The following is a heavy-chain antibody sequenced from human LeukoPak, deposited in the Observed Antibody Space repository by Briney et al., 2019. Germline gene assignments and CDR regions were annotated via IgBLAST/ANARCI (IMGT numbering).Heavy chain of an antibody. CDR1: GYTFTGYY. D-gene: IGHD3-9*01. V-gene: IGHV1-2*06. Sequence: ASVKVSCKASGYTFTGYYMHGVRQAPGQGLEWMGRINPNSGGTNYAQKFQGRVTMTRDTSISTAYMELSRLRSDDTAVYYCASLDYDILTGHLWDYWGQGTLVTVSS. CDR3: ASLDYDILTGHLWDY. J-gene: IGHJ4*02. CDR2: INPNSGGT.